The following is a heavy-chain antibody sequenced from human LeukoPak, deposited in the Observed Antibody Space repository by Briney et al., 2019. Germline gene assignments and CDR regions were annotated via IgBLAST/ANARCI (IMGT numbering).Heavy chain of an antibody. CDR2: ISYDGSNN. CDR3: ATERVVVPADLDDY. CDR1: GFTFSSYG. V-gene: IGHV3-30*03. J-gene: IGHJ4*02. Sequence: GGSLRLSCAASGFTFSSYGMHWVRQAPGKGLEWVAVISYDGSNNYYAVSVKGRFTISRDNSKNTLYLQMDSLRPEDTAVYYCATERVVVPADLDDYWGQGTLVTVSS. D-gene: IGHD2-2*01.